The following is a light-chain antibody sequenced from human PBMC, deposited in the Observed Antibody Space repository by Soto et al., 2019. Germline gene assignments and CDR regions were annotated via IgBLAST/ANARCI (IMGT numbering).Light chain of an antibody. CDR3: QQGYSFPVT. V-gene: IGKV1-12*01. J-gene: IGKJ4*01. Sequence: DIQMTQSPSSVSASVGDRVSITCRASQDIGDWLAWYQQKPGKAPKLLVYAASSLQSGVPSRFSGSGSGTDFTPTISSLQPEDFATYYCQQGYSFPVTFGGGTKVDIK. CDR1: QDIGDW. CDR2: AAS.